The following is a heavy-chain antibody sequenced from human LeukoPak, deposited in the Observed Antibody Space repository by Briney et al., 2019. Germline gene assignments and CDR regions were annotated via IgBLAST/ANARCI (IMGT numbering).Heavy chain of an antibody. J-gene: IGHJ4*02. CDR1: GFTFSSYG. Sequence: GGSLTLSCAASGFTFSSYGMSWVRQAPGKGLEWVSDISGSGGSTYYADSVKGRFTISRDNSKNTLYLQMNSLRAEDTAVYYCAKDRNARIIAVAGTFSEWGQGTLVTVSS. CDR2: ISGSGGST. V-gene: IGHV3-23*01. D-gene: IGHD6-19*01. CDR3: AKDRNARIIAVAGTFSE.